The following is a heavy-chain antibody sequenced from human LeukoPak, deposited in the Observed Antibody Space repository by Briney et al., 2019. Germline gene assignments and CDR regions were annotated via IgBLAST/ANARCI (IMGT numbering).Heavy chain of an antibody. Sequence: SETLSLTCTVSGGSINSNYWSWIGQPPGKGLESIGYMHYTGNTNYNPSLKSRVTMSVDTSKNQFSLTLNSVTAADTAVYYCARNSVQLWLYYFDYWGQGTLVTVSS. J-gene: IGHJ4*02. CDR3: ARNSVQLWLYYFDY. V-gene: IGHV4-59*01. CDR1: GGSINSNY. D-gene: IGHD5-18*01. CDR2: MHYTGNT.